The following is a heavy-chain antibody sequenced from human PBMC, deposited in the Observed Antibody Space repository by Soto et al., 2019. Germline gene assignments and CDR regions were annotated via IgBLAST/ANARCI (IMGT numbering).Heavy chain of an antibody. CDR1: GATFTNSV. Sequence: QGHLVQSGAEVKKPGSSVKVSCRASGATFTNSVITWVRKGPGQGLEFMGGIIPLLGTVDYAENFQGRVTLTADKVTNTVYMVMRSLRYADTAVSYCARSGLRRPHNPERCGGVDVWGDGTTFSV. CDR3: ARSGLRRPHNPERCGGVDV. J-gene: IGHJ6*02. V-gene: IGHV1-69*06. CDR2: IIPLLGTV. D-gene: IGHD2-15*01.